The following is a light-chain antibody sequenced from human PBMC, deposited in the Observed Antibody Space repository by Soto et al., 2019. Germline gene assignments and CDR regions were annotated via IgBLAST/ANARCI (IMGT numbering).Light chain of an antibody. J-gene: IGKJ5*01. CDR2: GAS. Sequence: DIQMTQSPSSVSASVGDRVTITCRASQDIGSWLAWYQQKPRKAPDLLIYGASSLQSGVPSRFYGSGSGTDFTLTISSLQTEDFETYYCQQGGSFPITFGQGTRLEIK. CDR1: QDIGSW. V-gene: IGKV1-12*01. CDR3: QQGGSFPIT.